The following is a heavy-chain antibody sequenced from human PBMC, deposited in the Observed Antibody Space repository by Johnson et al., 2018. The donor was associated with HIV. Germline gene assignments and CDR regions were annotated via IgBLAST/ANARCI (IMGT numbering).Heavy chain of an antibody. CDR3: ARGDGVTSAFDI. J-gene: IGHJ3*02. V-gene: IGHV3-11*04. D-gene: IGHD1-1*01. CDR1: GFTFSDYY. CDR2: ISSSGSTI. Sequence: QVQLVESGGGVVRPGGSLRLSCAASGFTFSDYYMSWIRQAPGKGLAWVSYISSSGSTIYYADSVKGRFTISRDNSKNTLYLQMSSLRTEDTAVYYCARGDGVTSAFDIWGQGTVVTVSS.